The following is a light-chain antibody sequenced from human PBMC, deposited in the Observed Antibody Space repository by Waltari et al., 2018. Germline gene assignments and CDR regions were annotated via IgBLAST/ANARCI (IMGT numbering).Light chain of an antibody. Sequence: EIVLTQSPGTLSLSPGERATLSCRASQSVGTNYLAWYQQKPGQAPRLLISSSSSRATDIPDSCSGSGSGTDFTRIISRLEPEDFAVYYCQQHNTSPWTFGQGTKVEIK. CDR3: QQHNTSPWT. CDR1: QSVGTNY. CDR2: SSS. V-gene: IGKV3-20*01. J-gene: IGKJ1*01.